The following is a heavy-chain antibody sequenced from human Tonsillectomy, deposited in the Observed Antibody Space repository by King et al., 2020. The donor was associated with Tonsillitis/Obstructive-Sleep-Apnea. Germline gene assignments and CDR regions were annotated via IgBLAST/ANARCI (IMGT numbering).Heavy chain of an antibody. D-gene: IGHD1-7*01. CDR2: IGTAGDT. J-gene: IGHJ3*02. CDR3: ARVGKAGTTSAFDI. Sequence: VQLVETGGGLVQPGGSLRLSCAASGFTFSSYDMNWVRQATGKGLEWVSGIGTAGDTYYPGSVKGRFIISRENAKNSLYLQMNSLRAGDTAVYYCARVGKAGTTSAFDIWGQGTMVTVSS. V-gene: IGHV3-13*01. CDR1: GFTFSSYD.